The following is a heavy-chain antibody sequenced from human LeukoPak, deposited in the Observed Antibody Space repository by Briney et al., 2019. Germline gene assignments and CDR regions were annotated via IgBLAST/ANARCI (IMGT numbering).Heavy chain of an antibody. D-gene: IGHD3-10*01. Sequence: SETLSLTCAVYGGSFSGYYWSWLRQPPGKGLEWIGEINHSGSTNYNPSLKSRVTISVDTSKNQFSLKLSSVTAADTAVYYCARGCYYYGSGSYWATGGWFDPWGQGTLVTVSS. CDR1: GGSFSGYY. CDR3: ARGCYYYGSGSYWATGGWFDP. V-gene: IGHV4-34*01. J-gene: IGHJ5*02. CDR2: INHSGST.